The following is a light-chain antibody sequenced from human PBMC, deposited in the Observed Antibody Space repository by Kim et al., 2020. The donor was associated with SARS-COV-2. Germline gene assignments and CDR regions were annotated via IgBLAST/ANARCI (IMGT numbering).Light chain of an antibody. Sequence: QSALTQPASVSGSPGQSITISCTGTSSDVGGYNYVSWYQQHPGKAPKLMIYDVRERPSGVSNRFSGSKSGNTASLTISGLQAEDEADFYCSSYTSSSTWVFGTGTKVTVL. CDR1: SSDVGGYNY. CDR2: DVR. J-gene: IGLJ1*01. CDR3: SSYTSSSTWV. V-gene: IGLV2-14*01.